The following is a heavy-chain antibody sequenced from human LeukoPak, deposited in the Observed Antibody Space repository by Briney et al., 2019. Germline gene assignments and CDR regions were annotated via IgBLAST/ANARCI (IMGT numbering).Heavy chain of an antibody. D-gene: IGHD3-22*01. J-gene: IGHJ4*02. CDR1: GGSFSGYY. Sequence: SETLSLTCAVYGGSFSGYYWSWIRQPPGKGLEWIGEINHSGSTNYNPSLKSRVTISVDTSKNQFSLKLSSVTAADTAVYYCARGSRRTGTYYYDSSGYHDYWGQGTLVTVSS. V-gene: IGHV4-34*01. CDR3: ARGSRRTGTYYYDSSGYHDY. CDR2: INHSGST.